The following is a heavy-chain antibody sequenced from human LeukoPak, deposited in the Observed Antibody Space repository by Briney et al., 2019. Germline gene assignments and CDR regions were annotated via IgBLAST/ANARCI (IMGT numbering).Heavy chain of an antibody. D-gene: IGHD2-15*01. J-gene: IGHJ5*02. CDR3: ARERGYCSGGSCNWFDP. CDR2: ILHSGGT. CDR1: GFSICSGYY. Sequence: SETLSFTGTVSGFSICSGYYWGWIRQPPGKGLEWIESILHSGGTYYNPSLKSRVTITVATSKYQFSLKLSSVTAADTAGYYCARERGYCSGGSCNWFDPWGQGTLVTVSS. V-gene: IGHV4-38-2*02.